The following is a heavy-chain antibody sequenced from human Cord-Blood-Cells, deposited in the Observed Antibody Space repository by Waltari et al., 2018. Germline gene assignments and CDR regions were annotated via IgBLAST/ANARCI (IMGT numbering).Heavy chain of an antibody. V-gene: IGHV3-21*01. CDR1: GFTFSSYS. CDR3: ARAEEIGYFDY. CDR2: ISSSSSYI. J-gene: IGHJ4*02. Sequence: EVQLVESGGGLVKPGGSLRLSCAASGFTFSSYSMNWVRQAPGKGLEGVSSISSSSSYIYYADSVKGRFTISRDNAKNSLYLQMNSLRAEDTAVYYCARAEEIGYFDYWGQGTLVTVSS.